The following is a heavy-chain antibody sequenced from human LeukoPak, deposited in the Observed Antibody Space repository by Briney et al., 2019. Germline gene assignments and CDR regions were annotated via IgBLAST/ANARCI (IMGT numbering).Heavy chain of an antibody. CDR2: IKQDGGEK. CDR1: GFTFSTYW. CDR3: ARMSSSSWFVCDH. Sequence: QPGGSLSLSCAASGFTFSTYWMTWVRHPPGKGLEWGANIKQDGGEKNYVDSVTGRFTVSRDNAKNSLYLQMNSLRAEDTAVYYCARMSSSSWFVCDHWGQGTLVTVSS. D-gene: IGHD6-13*01. V-gene: IGHV3-7*01. J-gene: IGHJ4*02.